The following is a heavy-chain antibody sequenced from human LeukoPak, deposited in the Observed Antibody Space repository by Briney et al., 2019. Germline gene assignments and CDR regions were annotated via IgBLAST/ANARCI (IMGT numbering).Heavy chain of an antibody. V-gene: IGHV3-30*04. CDR2: ISYDGSNK. J-gene: IGHJ3*02. CDR1: GFTFSSYA. Sequence: GGSLRLSCAASGFTFSSYAMHWVRQAPGRGLEWVAVISYDGSNKYYADSVKGRFTISRDNSKNTLYLQMNSLRAEDTAVYYCARPTEGDAFDIWGQGTMVTVSS. CDR3: ARPTEGDAFDI.